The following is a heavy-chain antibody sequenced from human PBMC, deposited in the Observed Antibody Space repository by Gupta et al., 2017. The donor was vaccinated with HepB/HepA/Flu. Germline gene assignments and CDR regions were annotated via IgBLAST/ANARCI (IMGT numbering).Heavy chain of an antibody. J-gene: IGHJ5*02. CDR2: IYYSGKT. CDR1: GVAIGSTTYY. D-gene: IGHD2-15*01. V-gene: IGHV4-39*01. CDR3: ARSWDCTGDSCYSGWTYNWFDP. Sequence: QLQLQESGPGLVKPSETLSLTCTVSGVAIGSTTYYWGWIRQPPGKGLEWIGSIYYSGKTFYNPSLESRVTISVDTSKNQFSLKLTSVTAADTAVYYCARSWDCTGDSCYSGWTYNWFDPWGQGALVTVSS.